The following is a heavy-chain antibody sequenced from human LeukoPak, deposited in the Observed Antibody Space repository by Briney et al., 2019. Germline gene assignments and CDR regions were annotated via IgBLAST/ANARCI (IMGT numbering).Heavy chain of an antibody. CDR1: GGSISSYY. D-gene: IGHD1-14*01. V-gene: IGHV4-59*01. J-gene: IGHJ1*01. CDR2: IYYSGST. CDR3: ARDRGNLQH. Sequence: PSETLSPTCTVSGGSISSYYWSWIRQPPGKGLEWIGYIYYSGSTNYNPSLKSRVTISVDTSKNQFSLKLSSVTAADTAVYYCARDRGNLQHWGQGTLVTVSS.